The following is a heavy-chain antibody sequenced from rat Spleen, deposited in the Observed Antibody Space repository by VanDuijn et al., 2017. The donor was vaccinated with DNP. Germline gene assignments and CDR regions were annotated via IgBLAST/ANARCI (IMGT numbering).Heavy chain of an antibody. Sequence: EVQLVESGGGLIQPGRSMKLSCAASGFTFGYSYMAWVRQAPTKGLEWVASISTGVGDTYYGDSVKVRFTISRDNAKSTLYLQMDSLRSEDADTYYCASVRTNYGGYRAAYHFDNWGQGVMVTVSS. CDR2: ISTGVGDT. V-gene: IGHV5-25*01. D-gene: IGHD1-11*01. CDR3: ASVRTNYGGYRAAYHFDN. J-gene: IGHJ2*01. CDR1: GFTFGYSY.